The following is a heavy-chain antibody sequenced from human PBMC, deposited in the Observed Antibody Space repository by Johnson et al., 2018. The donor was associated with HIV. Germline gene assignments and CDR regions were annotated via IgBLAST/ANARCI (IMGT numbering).Heavy chain of an antibody. V-gene: IGHV3-20*04. CDR2: LNWNGGST. D-gene: IGHD5-12*01. Sequence: VQLVESGGGVVRPGGSLRLSCAASGFTFDDYGMSWVRQAPGKGLEWVSGLNWNGGSTYYADSVQGRFTISSDNSKNTLYLQMNSLRAEDTAVYFCARDQGYNGFEPDAFDIWGRGTMVTVSS. CDR3: ARDQGYNGFEPDAFDI. CDR1: GFTFDDYG. J-gene: IGHJ3*02.